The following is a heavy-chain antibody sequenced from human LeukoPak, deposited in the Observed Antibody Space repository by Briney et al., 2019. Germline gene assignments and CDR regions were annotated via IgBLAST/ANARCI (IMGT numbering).Heavy chain of an antibody. CDR2: IYYSGST. Sequence: PSETLSLTCSVSGGSISSSSYYWGWIRRPPGKGLEWIGGIYYSGSTYNNPSLKSRVSISVDTSKKQFSLKLSSVTAADTAVYYCARHPYQLLRLSWFDPWGQGTLVTVSS. J-gene: IGHJ5*02. D-gene: IGHD2-2*01. V-gene: IGHV4-39*01. CDR3: ARHPYQLLRLSWFDP. CDR1: GGSISSSSYY.